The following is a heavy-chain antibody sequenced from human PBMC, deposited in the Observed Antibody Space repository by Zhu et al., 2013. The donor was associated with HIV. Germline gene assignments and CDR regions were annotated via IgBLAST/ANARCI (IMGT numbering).Heavy chain of an antibody. V-gene: IGHV1-18*04. D-gene: IGHD1-26*01. CDR3: ARVSGSYYYLFYMDV. CDR1: GYTFINYG. CDR2: ISTYNGNA. J-gene: IGHJ6*03. Sequence: QVQLVQSGAEVKKPGASVKVSCKASGYTFINYGITWVRQAPGQGLEWLGWISTYNGNATYAQKFQDRVTMTTQTSRRTVYMELRSLRSDDTAVYYCARVSGSYYYLFYMDVWGKGTTVTVSS.